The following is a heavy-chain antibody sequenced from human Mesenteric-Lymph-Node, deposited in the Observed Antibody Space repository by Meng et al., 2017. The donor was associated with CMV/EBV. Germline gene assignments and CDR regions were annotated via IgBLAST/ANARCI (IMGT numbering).Heavy chain of an antibody. CDR1: GGSFSGYN. CDR2: INHSGST. J-gene: IGHJ4*02. D-gene: IGHD4-23*01. V-gene: IGHV4-34*01. Sequence: GGSSLVKPSGTLSLTRAFYGGSFSGYNWSWLRQPPGKGLEWIGEINHSGSTNYNPSLKSRVTISVDTSKDQFSLKLSSVTAADTAVYYCARHQRWLKSEGGFNYWGQGTLVTVSS. CDR3: ARHQRWLKSEGGFNY.